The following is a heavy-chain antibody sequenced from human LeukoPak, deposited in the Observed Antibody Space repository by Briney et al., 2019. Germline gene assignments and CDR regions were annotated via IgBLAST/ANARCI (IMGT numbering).Heavy chain of an antibody. CDR2: ISYNGRT. CDR1: VGSISSYF. J-gene: IGHJ5*02. D-gene: IGHD3-10*01. V-gene: IGHV4-59*01. Sequence: SETLSLTCTVSVGSISSYFWSWIRQPPGKGLEGIGYISYNGRTNYNPSLKSRVIISVDQSKSQFSLNLSSVTAADTAVYYCARDAYRGVTQCDPWGQGTLVSVPT. CDR3: ARDAYRGVTQCDP.